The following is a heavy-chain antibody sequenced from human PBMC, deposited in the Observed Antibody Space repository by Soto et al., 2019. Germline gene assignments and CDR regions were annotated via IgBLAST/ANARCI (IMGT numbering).Heavy chain of an antibody. Sequence: SVKVSCGDSGYTFTSNGSSWVRQAPGQGLERMRWISAYNGNTNYAQKLQGRVTMTTDTSTSTAYMELRSLRSDDTAVYYCARVHPPPVLIPPTLPDLEWLLLAWFDPWGQGTLVTVSS. D-gene: IGHD3-3*01. V-gene: IGHV1-18*01. CDR2: ISAYNGNT. J-gene: IGHJ5*02. CDR1: GYTFTSNG. CDR3: ARVHPPPVLIPPTLPDLEWLLLAWFDP.